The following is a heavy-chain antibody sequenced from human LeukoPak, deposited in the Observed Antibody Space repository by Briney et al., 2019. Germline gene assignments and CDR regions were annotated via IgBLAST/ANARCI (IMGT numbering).Heavy chain of an antibody. Sequence: ASVKVSCKASGYTFTSYYMHWVPQAPGQGLEWMGIINPSGGSTSYAQKFQGRVTMTRDTSTSTVYMELSSLRSEDTAVYYCARDRVAYWSPFDIWGQGTMVTVSS. CDR3: ARDRVAYWSPFDI. CDR2: INPSGGST. V-gene: IGHV1-46*03. CDR1: GYTFTSYY. D-gene: IGHD2-8*02. J-gene: IGHJ3*02.